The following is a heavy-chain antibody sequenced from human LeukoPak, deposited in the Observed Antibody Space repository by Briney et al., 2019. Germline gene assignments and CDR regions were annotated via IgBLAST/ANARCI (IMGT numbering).Heavy chain of an antibody. Sequence: GESLRLSCAASGFTFTTYWMTWVRQAPGKGLEWVASINQDGTEKYYVDSVKGRFTISRDNAKNSLYLQMNSLRAEDTAVYYCAKRHYDFWSGFRRDFDYWGQGTLVTVSS. CDR1: GFTFTTYW. V-gene: IGHV3-7*03. D-gene: IGHD3-3*01. J-gene: IGHJ4*02. CDR3: AKRHYDFWSGFRRDFDY. CDR2: INQDGTEK.